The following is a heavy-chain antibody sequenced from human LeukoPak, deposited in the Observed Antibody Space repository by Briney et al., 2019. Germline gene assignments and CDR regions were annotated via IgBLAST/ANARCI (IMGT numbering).Heavy chain of an antibody. J-gene: IGHJ4*01. D-gene: IGHD6-19*01. CDR2: INHSGST. V-gene: IGHV4-34*01. CDR1: GGSFSGYY. Sequence: PSETLSLTCAVYGGSFSGYYWSWIRQPPGKGLEWIGEINHSGSTNYNPSLKSRVTISVDTSKNQFFLKLSSVTAADTAVYYCAKGIYSSGWSYFDYWGHGTLVTVSS. CDR3: AKGIYSSGWSYFDY.